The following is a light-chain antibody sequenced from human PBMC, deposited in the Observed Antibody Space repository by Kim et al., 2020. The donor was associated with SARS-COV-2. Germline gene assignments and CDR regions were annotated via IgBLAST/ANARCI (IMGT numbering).Light chain of an antibody. J-gene: IGKJ4*01. CDR1: QGIETY. CDR3: QQYHTYPLT. Sequence: DIPMTQSPSSLSASVGDTITITCRASQGIETYLAWFQQKPGTAPKSLIYAASSLQSGVSSRFSGSGSGTDFTLTISSLQPEDFATYYCQQYHTYPLTFGGGTKVDIK. CDR2: AAS. V-gene: IGKV1-16*01.